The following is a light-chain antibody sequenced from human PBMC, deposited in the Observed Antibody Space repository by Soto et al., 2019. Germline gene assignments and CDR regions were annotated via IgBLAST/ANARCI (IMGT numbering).Light chain of an antibody. Sequence: QSVLTQPPSVSAAPGQTVTLSCSGSSSNVQKNFVSWYQHVPGTAPKPLIYDDNKRYSGIPDRFSGSKSGTSATLHITGLQTGDEADYYCGAWDTALDGGGVGGGTKVTVL. CDR1: SSNVQKNF. J-gene: IGLJ2*01. CDR2: DDN. V-gene: IGLV1-51*01. CDR3: GAWDTALDGGG.